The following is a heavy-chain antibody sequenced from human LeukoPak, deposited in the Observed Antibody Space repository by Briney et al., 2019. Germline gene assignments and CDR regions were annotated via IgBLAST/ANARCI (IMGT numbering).Heavy chain of an antibody. Sequence: PGGSLRLSCAASGFTFSSYGMHWVRQAPGKGLEWVAVIWYDGSNKYYADSVKGRFTISRDNSKNTLYLQMNSLRAEDTAVHYCARDFSSGERGGFDYWGQGTLVTVSS. CDR3: ARDFSSGERGGFDY. CDR1: GFTFSSYG. D-gene: IGHD6-19*01. CDR2: IWYDGSNK. V-gene: IGHV3-33*01. J-gene: IGHJ4*02.